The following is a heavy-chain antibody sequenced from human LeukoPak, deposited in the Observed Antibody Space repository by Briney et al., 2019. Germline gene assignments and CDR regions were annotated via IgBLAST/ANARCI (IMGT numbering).Heavy chain of an antibody. CDR3: ARSSSNYLDY. CDR2: ISSSSSYI. V-gene: IGHV3-21*01. CDR1: GFTFSSNS. Sequence: GGSLRLSCAASGFTFSSNSMNWVRRAPGKGLEWVSSISSSSSYIYYADSVKGRFTTSTDNAKNSLYLQMNSLRSEDTAVYYCARSSSNYLDYSGQGTPVTAPS. D-gene: IGHD1-26*01. J-gene: IGHJ4*02.